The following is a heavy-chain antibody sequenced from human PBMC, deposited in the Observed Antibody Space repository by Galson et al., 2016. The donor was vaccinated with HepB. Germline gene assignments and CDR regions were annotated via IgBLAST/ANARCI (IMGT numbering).Heavy chain of an antibody. V-gene: IGHV4-34*01. CDR3: ARKKMYDFPRTASNWFDR. J-gene: IGHJ5*02. CDR1: GGPFSGYY. CDR2: ISYSGST. D-gene: IGHD3-3*01. Sequence: SETLSLTCGVYGGPFSGYYWNWIRQPPGKGLEWIGDISYSGSTNYNPSLKSRVTISADTSKNQFSLMLTSVTAADTAVYYCARKKMYDFPRTASNWFDRWGQGTLVAGSS.